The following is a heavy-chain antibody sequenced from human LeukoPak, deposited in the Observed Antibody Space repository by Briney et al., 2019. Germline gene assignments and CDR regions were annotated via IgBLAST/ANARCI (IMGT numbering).Heavy chain of an antibody. D-gene: IGHD1-26*01. J-gene: IGHJ3*02. CDR3: ARDRYSGTYDAFDI. V-gene: IGHV3-21*01. Sequence: PGGSLRLSCAASGFTFSSYSMNWVRQAPGKGLEWVSSISSSSSYIYYADSVKGRFTISRDNAKNSLYLQMNSLRAEDTAVYYCARDRYSGTYDAFDIWGQGTMVTVSS. CDR1: GFTFSSYS. CDR2: ISSSSSYI.